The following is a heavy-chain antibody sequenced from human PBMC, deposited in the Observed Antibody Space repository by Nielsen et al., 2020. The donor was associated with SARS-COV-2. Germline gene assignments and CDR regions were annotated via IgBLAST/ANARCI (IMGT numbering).Heavy chain of an antibody. CDR1: GGSFSGHY. Sequence: SETLSLTCAVYGGSFSGHYWSWIRQTPGKGLEWIGEITHAGTTNYNPSLQSRVTISLDTSKKQFSLRLSSLTAADTAVYYCAKGSSWGGLYLYYYGLDVWGQGTTVTVSS. D-gene: IGHD6-13*01. CDR3: AKGSSWGGLYLYYYGLDV. J-gene: IGHJ6*02. CDR2: ITHAGTT. V-gene: IGHV4-34*01.